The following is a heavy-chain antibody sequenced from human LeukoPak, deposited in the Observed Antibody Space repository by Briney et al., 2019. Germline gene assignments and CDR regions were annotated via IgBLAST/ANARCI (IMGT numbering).Heavy chain of an antibody. CDR2: ISGSGGST. CDR1: GFTFSSYA. J-gene: IGHJ4*02. CDR3: AKGRGIMITFGGVIPQY. V-gene: IGHV3-23*01. Sequence: GGSLRLSCAASGFTFSSYAMSWVRQAPGKGLEWVSAISGSGGSTYYADSVKGRFTISRDNSKNTLYLQMNSLRAEDTAVYYCAKGRGIMITFGGVIPQYWGQGTLVTVSS. D-gene: IGHD3-16*02.